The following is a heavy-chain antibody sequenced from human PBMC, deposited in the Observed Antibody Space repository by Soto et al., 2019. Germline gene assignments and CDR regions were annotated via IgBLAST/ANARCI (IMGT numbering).Heavy chain of an antibody. J-gene: IGHJ4*02. CDR3: AIGYSSSFEY. D-gene: IGHD6-6*01. Sequence: SETLSLTCAVYGGSFSGYYWSLIRQPPGKGLEWSGEINHSGSTNYNPSLKSRVTISVDTSKNQFSLKLSSVTAADTAVYYCAIGYSSSFEYWGQGTLVTVSS. CDR2: INHSGST. CDR1: GGSFSGYY. V-gene: IGHV4-34*01.